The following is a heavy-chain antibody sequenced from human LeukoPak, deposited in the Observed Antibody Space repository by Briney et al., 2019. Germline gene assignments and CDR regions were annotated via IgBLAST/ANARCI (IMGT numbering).Heavy chain of an antibody. D-gene: IGHD1-7*01. CDR1: GFTFSRFG. V-gene: IGHV3-30*02. J-gene: IGHJ4*02. CDR2: IRYDGSSE. Sequence: GGSLRLSCTASGFTFSRFGMHWVPQAPGKGLEWVAFIRYDGSSEYYVDSVKGRFTISRDDSKNTLHLQMNSLRAEDTAVYYCANDRELELPFDYWGQGTLVTVSS. CDR3: ANDRELELPFDY.